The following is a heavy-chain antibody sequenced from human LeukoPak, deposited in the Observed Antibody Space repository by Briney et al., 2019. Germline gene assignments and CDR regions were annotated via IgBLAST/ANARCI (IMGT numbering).Heavy chain of an antibody. Sequence: ASVKVSCTASGYTFTGYYMHWVRQAPGQGLEWMGWINPNSGGTNYAQKIQGRVTMTRDTSISTAYMELSRLRSDDTAVYYCARRLVPDYWGQGTLVTVSS. J-gene: IGHJ4*02. V-gene: IGHV1-2*02. D-gene: IGHD6-19*01. CDR1: GYTFTGYY. CDR3: ARRLVPDY. CDR2: INPNSGGT.